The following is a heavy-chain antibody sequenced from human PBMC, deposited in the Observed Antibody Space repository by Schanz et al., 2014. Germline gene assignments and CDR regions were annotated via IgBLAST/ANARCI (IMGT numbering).Heavy chain of an antibody. Sequence: QGQLVESGGGVVQPGKSLRLSCATSGFIFRSFGIHWVRQAPGKGLEWVAVIWSDGTNEYYADSVKSRFTISRDNSRNTLYLQMNSLRAEDTAVYYCAKGRFGELSAFDIWGQGTMVTVSS. CDR3: AKGRFGELSAFDI. J-gene: IGHJ3*02. V-gene: IGHV3-33*06. CDR2: IWSDGTNE. D-gene: IGHD3-10*01. CDR1: GFIFRSFG.